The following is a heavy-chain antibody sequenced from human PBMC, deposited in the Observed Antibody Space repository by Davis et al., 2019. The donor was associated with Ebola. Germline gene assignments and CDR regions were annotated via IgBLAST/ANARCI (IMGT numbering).Heavy chain of an antibody. CDR2: INPSGGST. Sequence: ASVKVSCKASGYTFTSYGISWVRQAPGQGLEWMGIINPSGGSTSYAQKFQGRVTMTRDTSTSTVYMELSSLRSEDTAVYYCARSISIVRGGWFDPWGQGTLVTVSS. V-gene: IGHV1-46*01. J-gene: IGHJ5*02. D-gene: IGHD3-10*02. CDR1: GYTFTSYG. CDR3: ARSISIVRGGWFDP.